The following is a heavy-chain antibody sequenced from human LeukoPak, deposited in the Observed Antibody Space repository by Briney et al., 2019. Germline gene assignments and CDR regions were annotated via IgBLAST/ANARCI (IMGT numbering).Heavy chain of an antibody. J-gene: IGHJ4*02. D-gene: IGHD5-18*01. Sequence: GGSLRLSCAASGFTFSSYNINWVRQAPGKGLEWVSSISSSSSYMYYADSVKGRFTISRDNAKNSLYLQMNSLRAEDTAVYYCARERGYSFGYSDYWGQGTLVTVSS. CDR3: ARERGYSFGYSDY. CDR1: GFTFSSYN. V-gene: IGHV3-21*01. CDR2: ISSSSSYM.